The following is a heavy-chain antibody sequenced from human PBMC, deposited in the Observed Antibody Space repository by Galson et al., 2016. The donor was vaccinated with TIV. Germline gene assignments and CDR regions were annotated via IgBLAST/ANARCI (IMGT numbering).Heavy chain of an antibody. J-gene: IGHJ4*02. V-gene: IGHV1-46*01. Sequence: SVKVSCKASGYIFTNYYFHWVRQAPGQGLEWMGVIDPSIGGTTYAQKFQARLIMTRDTSTTTVYMDLSSLKSGDTAVYYCTRDLGRLRDYWGQGTLVTVSS. CDR3: TRDLGRLRDY. CDR1: GYIFTNYY. D-gene: IGHD1-26*01. CDR2: IDPSIGGT.